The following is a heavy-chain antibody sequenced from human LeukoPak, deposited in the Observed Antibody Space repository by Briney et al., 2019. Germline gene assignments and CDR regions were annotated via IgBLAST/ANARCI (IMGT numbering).Heavy chain of an antibody. CDR1: GGSVSDYY. D-gene: IGHD2-2*01. Sequence: SETLSLTCTISGGSVSDYYWSWIRQSPGKGLEWIGYIYHTGSTSYSPSLKSRVTISADTSKNQFSLKLSSVTAADTAVYYCASKVPPNYWGQGTLVTVSS. J-gene: IGHJ4*02. V-gene: IGHV4-59*08. CDR2: IYHTGST. CDR3: ASKVPPNY.